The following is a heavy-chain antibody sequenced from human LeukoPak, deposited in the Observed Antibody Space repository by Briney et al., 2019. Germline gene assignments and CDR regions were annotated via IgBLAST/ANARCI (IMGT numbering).Heavy chain of an antibody. V-gene: IGHV3-9*01. Sequence: GGSLRLSCAASGFTFYDYAMHWVRQAPGKGLEWVSGINWNSATIDYADSVKGRFNLSRDNAKRSVFLQNHSLRTEDTALYFWARGASQFDFWGRGTVVTVSS. CDR1: GFTFYDYA. CDR2: INWNSATI. CDR3: ARGASQFDF. J-gene: IGHJ4*02.